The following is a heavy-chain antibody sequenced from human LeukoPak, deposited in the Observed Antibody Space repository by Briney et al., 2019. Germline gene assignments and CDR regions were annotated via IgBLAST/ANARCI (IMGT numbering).Heavy chain of an antibody. CDR2: IIPIFGTA. D-gene: IGHD3-22*01. J-gene: IGHJ4*02. CDR3: ARVPEYDSSGYYPYYFDY. CDR1: GGTFSSYA. Sequence: SVKVSCKASGGTFSSYAISWVRQAPGQGFEWMGRIIPIFGTANYAQKFQGRVTITTDESTSTAYMELSSLRSEDTAVYYCARVPEYDSSGYYPYYFDYWGQGTLVTVSS. V-gene: IGHV1-69*05.